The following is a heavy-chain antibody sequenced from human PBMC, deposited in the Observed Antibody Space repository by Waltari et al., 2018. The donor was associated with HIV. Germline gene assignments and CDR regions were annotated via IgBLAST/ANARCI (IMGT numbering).Heavy chain of an antibody. CDR3: ARDLGAGSLRGTL. D-gene: IGHD3-10*01. V-gene: IGHV1-69*01. Sequence: QVQLVQSGAEVKKPGSSVKVSCEASGGTFSTYPISWVRQAPGQGLEWMGGILPIFGGSNYAQKFQGRVTITADESTSTAYMELSSLRSEDTAVYYCARDLGAGSLRGTLWGQGTLVIVSS. CDR2: ILPIFGGS. CDR1: GGTFSTYP. J-gene: IGHJ4*02.